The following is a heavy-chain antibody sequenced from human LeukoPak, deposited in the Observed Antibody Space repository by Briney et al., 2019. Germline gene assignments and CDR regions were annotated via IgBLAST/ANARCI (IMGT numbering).Heavy chain of an antibody. D-gene: IGHD1-26*01. J-gene: IGHJ3*02. CDR3: ARDAKWESRAFDI. V-gene: IGHV4-30-4*08. CDR2: IYYSGST. CDR1: GGSISSGDYY. Sequence: SETLSLTCTVSGGSISSGDYYWSWIRQPPGKGLEWIGYIYYSGSTYCNPSLKSRVTISVDTSKNQFSLKLSSVTAADTAVYYCARDAKWESRAFDIWGQGTMVTVSS.